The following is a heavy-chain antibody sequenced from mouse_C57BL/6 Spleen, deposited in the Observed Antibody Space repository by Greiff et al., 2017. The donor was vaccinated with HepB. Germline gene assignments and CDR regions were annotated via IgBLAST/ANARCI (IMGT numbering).Heavy chain of an antibody. J-gene: IGHJ2*01. V-gene: IGHV5-4*01. Sequence: EVKVVESGGGLVKPGGSLKLSCAASGFTFSSYAMSWVRQTPEKRLEWVATISDGGSYTYYPDNVKGRFTISRDNAKNNLYLQMSHLKSEDTAMYYCARDEGGYDGSYFEDWGKGTKLTVSS. CDR2: ISDGGSYT. CDR3: ARDEGGYDGSYFED. D-gene: IGHD2-12*01. CDR1: GFTFSSYA.